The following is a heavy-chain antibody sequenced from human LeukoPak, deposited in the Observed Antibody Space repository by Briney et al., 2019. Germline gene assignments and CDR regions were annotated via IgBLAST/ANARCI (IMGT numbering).Heavy chain of an antibody. CDR3: AKEWTSGGSPRRDAFDI. CDR1: GFTFSSYA. D-gene: IGHD2-15*01. Sequence: GRSLRLSCAASGFTFSSYAMSWVRRAAGKGLEWVSAISGSGDSTYYADSVKGRFTISRDNSENTLYLQMNSLRAEDTAVYYCAKEWTSGGSPRRDAFDIWGQGTMVIVSS. CDR2: ISGSGDST. J-gene: IGHJ3*02. V-gene: IGHV3-23*01.